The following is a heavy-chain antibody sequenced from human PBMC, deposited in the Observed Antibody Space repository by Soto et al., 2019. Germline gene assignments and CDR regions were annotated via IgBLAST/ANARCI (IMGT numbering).Heavy chain of an antibody. CDR3: ARAREPEYSSAIFFDI. D-gene: IGHD5-18*01. Sequence: GSLRLSCAASGITFSSYALHWVRQAPGKGLEWVAVISYDGNNKFYVDSVKGRFTISRDNSKNTLYLQMNSPRTEDTAVYYCARAREPEYSSAIFFDIWGQGALVTVSS. CDR2: ISYDGNNK. J-gene: IGHJ4*02. V-gene: IGHV3-30-3*01. CDR1: GITFSSYA.